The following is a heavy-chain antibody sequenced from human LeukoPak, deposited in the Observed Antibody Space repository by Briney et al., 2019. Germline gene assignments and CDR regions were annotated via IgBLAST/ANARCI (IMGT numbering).Heavy chain of an antibody. J-gene: IGHJ4*02. CDR2: IRYDGSNK. CDR1: GVTLSHYG. V-gene: IGHV3-30*02. Sequence: GGSLRLFCAASGVTLSHYGMQWVRQAPGKGLEWVAFIRYDGSNKYYADSVKGRFTISRDNSKNTLYLQMNSLRAEDTAVYYCAKADYWGQGTLVTVSS. CDR3: AKADY.